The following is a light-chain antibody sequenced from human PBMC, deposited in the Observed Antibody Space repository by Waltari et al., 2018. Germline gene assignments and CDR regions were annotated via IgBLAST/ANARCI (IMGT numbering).Light chain of an antibody. J-gene: IGLJ2*01. CDR2: DKN. CDR3: HSRDASGSGGA. V-gene: IGLV3-19*01. CDR1: SLRSYY. Sequence: TQDPAVSVAMGQTVRITCQGDSLRSYYASWYQQRPGQAPILVMYDKNSRPSGVPDRFSGASLDDTASLTITGAQAEDEAYYYCHSRDASGSGGAFGGGTKVTVL.